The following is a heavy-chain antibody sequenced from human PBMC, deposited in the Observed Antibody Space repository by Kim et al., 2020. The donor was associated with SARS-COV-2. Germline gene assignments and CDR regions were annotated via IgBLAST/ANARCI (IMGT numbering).Heavy chain of an antibody. CDR2: ISSSSSKI. Sequence: GGSLRLSCEASGFTFSSSSMNWVRQAPGKGLEWVSSISSSSSKIYYADSVKGRLTISRDNAKKSLYLQMHSLRAEDTAVYYCAWSGRGYSYGNDPLYYYMDVWGKGTTVTVSS. CDR1: GFTFSSSS. CDR3: AWSGRGYSYGNDPLYYYMDV. J-gene: IGHJ6*03. V-gene: IGHV3-21*01. D-gene: IGHD5-18*01.